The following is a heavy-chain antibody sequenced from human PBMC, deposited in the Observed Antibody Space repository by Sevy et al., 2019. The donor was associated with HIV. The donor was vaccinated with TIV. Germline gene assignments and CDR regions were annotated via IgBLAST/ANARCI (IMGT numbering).Heavy chain of an antibody. V-gene: IGHV1-2*02. CDR1: GYTFTGYY. D-gene: IGHD2-2*02. CDR2: INPNSGGT. J-gene: IGHJ6*02. Sequence: ASVNVSCKASGYTFTGYYMHWVRQAPGQGLEWMGWINPNSGGTNYAQKFQGRVTMTRDTSISTAYMELSRLRSDDTVVYYCARDGRIPQYYYYGMDVWGQGTTVTVSS. CDR3: ARDGRIPQYYYYGMDV.